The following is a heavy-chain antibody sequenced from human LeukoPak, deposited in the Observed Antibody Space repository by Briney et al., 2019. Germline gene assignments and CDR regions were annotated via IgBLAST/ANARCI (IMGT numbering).Heavy chain of an antibody. CDR2: ISWNSGSI. CDR1: GFTFDDYA. Sequence: GGSRRLSCAASGFTFDDYAMHWVRQAPGKGLEWVSGISWNSGSIGYADSVKGRFTISRDNAKTSLYLQMNSLRAEDTALYYCAKDTGSSGPFDYWGQGTLVTVSS. V-gene: IGHV3-9*01. J-gene: IGHJ4*02. CDR3: AKDTGSSGPFDY. D-gene: IGHD6-19*01.